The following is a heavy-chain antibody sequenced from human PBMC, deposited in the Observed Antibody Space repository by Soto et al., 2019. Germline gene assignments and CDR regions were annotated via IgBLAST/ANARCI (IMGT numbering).Heavy chain of an antibody. Sequence: QVHLVESGGGVVKPAGSLRLSCAASGFTFSDYFMSWIRQAPGKGLVWVSFISGSGDNIKYADSVKGRFTISRDNAKNSLYLQMNSLRDEDTAVYYCVRDSARIVVVPRVDGDNWFDPWGQGTLVTVSS. D-gene: IGHD2-2*01. CDR2: ISGSGDNI. J-gene: IGHJ5*02. CDR1: GFTFSDYF. CDR3: VRDSARIVVVPRVDGDNWFDP. V-gene: IGHV3-11*04.